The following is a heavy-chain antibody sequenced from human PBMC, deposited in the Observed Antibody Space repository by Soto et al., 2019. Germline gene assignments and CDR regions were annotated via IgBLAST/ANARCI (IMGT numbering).Heavy chain of an antibody. CDR3: ARDEGEAAVFAFDI. CDR1: GFTFSSYG. CDR2: IWYDGSHK. V-gene: IGHV3-33*01. Sequence: QVQLVESGGGVVQPGRSLRLSCAASGFTFSSYGMHWVRQAPGKGLEWVAVIWYDGSHKYYADAVKGRFTISRDNSKNTLYLHMNSMRAEETAVYYCARDEGEAAVFAFDIWGQGTMVTVSS. J-gene: IGHJ3*02. D-gene: IGHD6-13*01.